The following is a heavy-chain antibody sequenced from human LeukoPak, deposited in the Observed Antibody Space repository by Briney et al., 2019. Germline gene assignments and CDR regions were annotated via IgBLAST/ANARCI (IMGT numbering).Heavy chain of an antibody. CDR2: TSASGGST. D-gene: IGHD3-22*01. Sequence: GGSLRLSCAASQFTLISYAMTWVRQAPGKGLEWVSTTSASGGSTYYADSVKGRFTISRDNSKNTVYLQMNSLRAEDTAVYYCAKDRPENYDRSGISHMDVWGKGTTVTVSS. CDR3: AKDRPENYDRSGISHMDV. J-gene: IGHJ6*03. CDR1: QFTLISYA. V-gene: IGHV3-23*01.